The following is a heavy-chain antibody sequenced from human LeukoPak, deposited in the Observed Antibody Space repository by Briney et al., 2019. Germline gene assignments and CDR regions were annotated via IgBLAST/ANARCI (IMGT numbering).Heavy chain of an antibody. V-gene: IGHV4-39*07. CDR2: VYHSGST. D-gene: IGHD2-21*02. Sequence: SETLSLTCTVSGGSISSSSYYWGWIRQPPGKGLEWIGEVYHSGSTNYNPSLKSRVTISVDKSKNQFSLKLSSVTAADTAVYYCAGAYCGGDCYSGRTFDIWGQGTMVTVSS. CDR3: AGAYCGGDCYSGRTFDI. CDR1: GGSISSSSYY. J-gene: IGHJ3*02.